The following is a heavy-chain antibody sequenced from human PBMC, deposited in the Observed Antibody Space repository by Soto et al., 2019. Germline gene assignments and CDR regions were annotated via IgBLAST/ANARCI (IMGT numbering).Heavy chain of an antibody. CDR3: AREVIVGGAFDI. D-gene: IGHD2-21*01. Sequence: ASVKVSCKASGYSFTSNGISWVRQAPGQGLEWMGWISVDKGNTNYAQKLQGRVTMARDTSTSTVYMELRSLRSEDTAVYLCAREVIVGGAFDIWGLGTMVTVSS. J-gene: IGHJ3*02. CDR1: GYSFTSNG. V-gene: IGHV1-18*01. CDR2: ISVDKGNT.